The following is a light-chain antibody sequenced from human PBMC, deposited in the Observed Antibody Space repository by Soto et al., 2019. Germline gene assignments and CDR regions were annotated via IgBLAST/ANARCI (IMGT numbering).Light chain of an antibody. J-gene: IGLJ2*01. CDR1: SSDVGGYNY. V-gene: IGLV2-8*01. CDR2: EVS. CDR3: SSFAGNNNLV. Sequence: QSALTQPPFASGSPGQSVTISCTGTSSDVGGYNYVSWYQQHPGKAPKLMISEVSKRPSGVPDRFSGSKSGNTASLTVSGLQAEDEADYYCSSFAGNNNLVFGGGTKLTVL.